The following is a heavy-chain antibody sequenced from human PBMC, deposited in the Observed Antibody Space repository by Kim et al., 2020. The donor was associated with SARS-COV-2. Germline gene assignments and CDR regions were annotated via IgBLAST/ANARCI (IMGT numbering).Heavy chain of an antibody. V-gene: IGHV3-11*03. CDR2: ISSSSSYT. Sequence: GGSLRLSCAASGFTFSDYYMSWIRQAPGKGLEWVSYISSSSSYTNYADSVKGRFTISRDNAKNSLYLQMNSLRAEDTAVYYCARIWFGELSPFDYWGQGTLVTVSS. D-gene: IGHD3-10*01. CDR1: GFTFSDYY. CDR3: ARIWFGELSPFDY. J-gene: IGHJ4*02.